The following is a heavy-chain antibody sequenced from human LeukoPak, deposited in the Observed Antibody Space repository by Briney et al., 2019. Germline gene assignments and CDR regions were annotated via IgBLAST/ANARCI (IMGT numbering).Heavy chain of an antibody. J-gene: IGHJ4*02. V-gene: IGHV1-69*02. D-gene: IGHD1-26*01. CDR3: AYSGSYLDY. CDR1: GYTFTSYY. Sequence: SVKVSCKASGYTFTSYYMHWVRQAPGQGLEWKGRIIPILGIANYAQKFQGRVTITADKSTSTAYMELSSLRSEDTAVYYCAYSGSYLDYWGQGTLVTVSS. CDR2: IIPILGIA.